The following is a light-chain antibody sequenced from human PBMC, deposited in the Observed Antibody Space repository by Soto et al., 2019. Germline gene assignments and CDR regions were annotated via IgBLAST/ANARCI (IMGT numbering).Light chain of an antibody. V-gene: IGKV3-15*01. J-gene: IGKJ1*01. CDR1: QFVSTR. CDR3: HEYFQWPPGM. CDR2: DAY. Sequence: EIVVTQSPATLSASPGERVTLTCRASQFVSTRLAWYQQRPGQVPRLLIYDAYTRALGISARFSGSGSGTEFTLPIRSLQSEDFALYYCHEYFQWPPGMFGPGTTVDIK.